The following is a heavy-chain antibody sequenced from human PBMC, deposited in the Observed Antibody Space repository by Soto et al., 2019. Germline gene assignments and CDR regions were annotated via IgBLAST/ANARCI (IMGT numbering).Heavy chain of an antibody. J-gene: IGHJ6*02. CDR1: GFTFSNAW. D-gene: IGHD2-2*01. CDR3: TTLRYQLPLDV. CDR2: IKSKDDRGTT. V-gene: IGHV3-15*07. Sequence: PGGSLRLSCAASGFTFSNAWMKWIRQAPGKGVEGIGRIKSKDDRGTTDYAAHVKGRYTIARDDSKNTLYLQMKSLKTEATAVYYCTTLRYQLPLDVWGQETTVTV.